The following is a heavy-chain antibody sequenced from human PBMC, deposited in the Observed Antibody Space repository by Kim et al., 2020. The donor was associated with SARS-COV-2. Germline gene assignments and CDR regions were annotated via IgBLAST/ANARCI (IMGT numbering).Heavy chain of an antibody. CDR3: ARAQIGY. CDR2: HSGST. J-gene: IGHJ4*02. Sequence: HSGSTNYNPSLKSRVTISVDTSKNQFSLKLSSVTAADTAVYYCARAQIGYWGQGTLVTVSS. V-gene: IGHV4-34*01. D-gene: IGHD3-16*01.